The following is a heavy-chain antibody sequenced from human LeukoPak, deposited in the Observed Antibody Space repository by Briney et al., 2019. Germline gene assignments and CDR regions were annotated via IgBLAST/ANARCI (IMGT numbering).Heavy chain of an antibody. CDR2: ISAYNGNT. Sequence: ASVKVSCKASGYTFTSYGISWVRQAPGQGLEWMGWISAYNGNTNYAQKLQGRVTMTTDISTSTAYMELRSLRSDDTAVYYCARVIVLMVYARRDYDYWGQGTLVTVSS. CDR1: GYTFTSYG. D-gene: IGHD2-8*01. CDR3: ARVIVLMVYARRDYDY. V-gene: IGHV1-18*01. J-gene: IGHJ4*02.